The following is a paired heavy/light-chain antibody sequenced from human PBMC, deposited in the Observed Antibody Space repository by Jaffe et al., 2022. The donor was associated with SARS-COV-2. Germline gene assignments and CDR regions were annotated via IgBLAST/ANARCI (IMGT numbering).Light chain of an antibody. CDR3: QQYYSIPFT. CDR2: WAS. CDR1: QSILFSSNNKHS. J-gene: IGKJ3*01. V-gene: IGKV4-1*01. Sequence: DIVMTQSPDSLAVSLGERATINCKSSQSILFSSNNKHSLAWFQQKPGQPPKLLIYWASTRESGVPDRFSGSGSGTDFTLTISSLQAEDVAVYHCQQYYSIPFTFGPGTKVDVK.
Heavy chain of an antibody. J-gene: IGHJ3*02. V-gene: IGHV3-15*01. Sequence: EMQLVESGGGLEKPGGSLRLSCAASGFTFSNVWMTWVRQAPGKGLEWVGRIKRKIDGGTTDYAAPVKGRFTISRDDSKMTVYLEMNSLKDEDTAVYYCTTGFSAAFEIWGQGTMVTVSS. CDR3: TTGFSAAFEI. CDR2: IKRKIDGGTT. CDR1: GFTFSNVW.